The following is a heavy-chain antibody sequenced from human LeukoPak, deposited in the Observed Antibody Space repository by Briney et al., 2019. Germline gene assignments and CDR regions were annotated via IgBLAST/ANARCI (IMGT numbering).Heavy chain of an antibody. J-gene: IGHJ4*02. D-gene: IGHD2-15*01. V-gene: IGHV4-39*01. CDR2: IYYSGST. Sequence: PSETLSLTCTVSGGPISSSSYYWGWIRQPPGKGLEWIGSIYYSGSTYYNPSLKSRVTISVDTSKNQFSLKLSSVTAADTAVYYCAATPWGYCSGGSCYIVYWGQGTLVTVSS. CDR3: AATPWGYCSGGSCYIVY. CDR1: GGPISSSSYY.